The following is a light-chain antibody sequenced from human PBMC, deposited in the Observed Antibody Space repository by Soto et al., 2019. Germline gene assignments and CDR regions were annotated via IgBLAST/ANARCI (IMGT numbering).Light chain of an antibody. CDR1: QSVSSN. J-gene: IGKJ5*01. CDR2: DAS. CDR3: QQYHNWPIT. V-gene: IGKV3-15*01. Sequence: EVVLTQSPGTLSLSPGERVTLSCRASQSVSSNLAWHQQKPGQAPRILMYDASTRATGISARFSGSGSGTEFTLTISSLQSEDFAVYYCQQYHNWPITFGQGTRLEI.